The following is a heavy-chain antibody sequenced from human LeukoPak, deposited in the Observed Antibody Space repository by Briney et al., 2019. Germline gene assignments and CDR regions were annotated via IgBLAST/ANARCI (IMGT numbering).Heavy chain of an antibody. J-gene: IGHJ4*02. CDR1: GGSISSSSYY. Sequence: TSETLSLTCTVSGGSISSSSYYWGWIRQPPGKGLEWIGSIYYSGSTYYNPSLKSRVTISVDTSKNQFSLKLSSVTAADTAVYYCARDLWQWLVQGGGDYWGQGTLVTVSS. V-gene: IGHV4-39*07. CDR3: ARDLWQWLVQGGGDY. CDR2: IYYSGST. D-gene: IGHD6-19*01.